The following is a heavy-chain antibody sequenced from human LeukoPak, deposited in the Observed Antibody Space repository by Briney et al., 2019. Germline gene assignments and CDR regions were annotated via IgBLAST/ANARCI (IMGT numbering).Heavy chain of an antibody. CDR1: GYSFTSYW. D-gene: IGHD3-10*01. CDR2: IDPSDSYT. J-gene: IGHJ4*02. CDR3: ARLDYYGSGSYYNEGY. V-gene: IGHV5-10-1*01. Sequence: GESLKISCKGSGYSFTSYWISWVRQMPGKGLEWMGRIDPSDSYTNYSPSFQGHVTISADKSISTAYLQWSSLKASDTAMYYCARLDYYGSGSYYNEGYWGQGTLVTVSS.